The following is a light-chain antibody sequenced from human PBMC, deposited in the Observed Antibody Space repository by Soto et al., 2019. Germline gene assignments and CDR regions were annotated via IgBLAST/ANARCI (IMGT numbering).Light chain of an antibody. V-gene: IGKV1-39*01. CDR2: AAS. CDR1: QSISSY. Sequence: DIQMTPSPSSLSASVGDRVTITCRASQSISSYLNWYQQKPGKAPKLLIYAASSLQSGVPSRFSGSGSGTDFTLTISSLQPEDFATYYCQQSYSTPTFGQGTKVDIK. CDR3: QQSYSTPT. J-gene: IGKJ1*01.